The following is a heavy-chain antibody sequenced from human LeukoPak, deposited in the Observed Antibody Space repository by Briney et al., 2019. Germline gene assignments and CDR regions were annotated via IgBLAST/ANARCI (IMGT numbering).Heavy chain of an antibody. D-gene: IGHD3-3*01. Sequence: SETLSLTCAVYGGSFSGYYWSWIRQPPGKGLEWIGEINHSGSTNYNPSLKSRVTISVDTSKNQFSLKLSSVTAADTAVYYCARGRDTIFGVVKSNWFDPWGQGTLVTVSP. CDR2: INHSGST. CDR3: ARGRDTIFGVVKSNWFDP. J-gene: IGHJ5*02. CDR1: GGSFSGYY. V-gene: IGHV4-34*01.